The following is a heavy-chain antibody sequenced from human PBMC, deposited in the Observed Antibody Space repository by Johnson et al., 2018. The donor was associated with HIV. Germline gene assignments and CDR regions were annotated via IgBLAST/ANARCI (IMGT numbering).Heavy chain of an antibody. Sequence: QVQLVESGGGVVQTGGSLRLSCAASGFTFSSYGMHWVRQAPGKGLEWVAFIRYDGSNKYYADPMKGRFTISRDNSKNTLNLQMNSLSAEDTAVYYCARGIAAAAMTLHAFDIWGQGAVVTVPS. J-gene: IGHJ3*02. D-gene: IGHD6-13*01. V-gene: IGHV3-30*02. CDR1: GFTFSSYG. CDR3: ARGIAAAAMTLHAFDI. CDR2: IRYDGSNK.